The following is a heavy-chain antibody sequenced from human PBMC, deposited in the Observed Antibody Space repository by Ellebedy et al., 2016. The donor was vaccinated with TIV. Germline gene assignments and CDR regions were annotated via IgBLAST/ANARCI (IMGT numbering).Heavy chain of an antibody. CDR3: ARRSTDFAFDS. V-gene: IGHV3-23*01. CDR1: GFTFSTYP. D-gene: IGHD3/OR15-3a*01. Sequence: PGGSLRPSCAASGFTFSTYPMNWVRQPPGQGLEWVSIIIANGGTTYYADSVKGRFTISRDNSKNTLFLQMSSLRAEDTAVYFCARRSTDFAFDSWGQGTLVTVSS. J-gene: IGHJ4*02. CDR2: IIANGGTT.